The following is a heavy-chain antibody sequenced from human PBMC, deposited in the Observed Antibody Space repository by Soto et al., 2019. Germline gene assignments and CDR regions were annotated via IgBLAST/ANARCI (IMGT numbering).Heavy chain of an antibody. CDR2: IYYTGTT. CDR3: ARLCGFYQSLDS. V-gene: IGHV4-59*08. Sequence: SETLSLTCTVSGGSISSYYWSWIRQPPGKGLEWIGYIYYTGTTTYNPSIKSRVTISVDSSKNQFSLNLTSVSAADTAVYYCARLCGFYQSLDSWGQGTLVTVSS. CDR1: GGSISSYY. J-gene: IGHJ5*01. D-gene: IGHD3-22*01.